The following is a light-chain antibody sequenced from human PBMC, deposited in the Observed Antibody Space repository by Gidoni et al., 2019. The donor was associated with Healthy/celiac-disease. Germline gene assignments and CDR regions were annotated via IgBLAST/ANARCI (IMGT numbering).Light chain of an antibody. CDR3: AAWDDSLNCVV. Sequence: QSVLTQPPSASGTPGQRVTISCSGSRSNIGSNTVNWYQQLPGTAPKLLIYSHNQRPSGVPDRFSGSKSGTSASLAISGLQSEDEADYYCAAWDDSLNCVVFGGGTKLTVL. CDR1: RSNIGSNT. CDR2: SHN. V-gene: IGLV1-44*01. J-gene: IGLJ2*01.